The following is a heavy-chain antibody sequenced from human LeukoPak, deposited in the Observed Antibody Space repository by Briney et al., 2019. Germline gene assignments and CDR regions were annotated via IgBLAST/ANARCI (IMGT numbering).Heavy chain of an antibody. J-gene: IGHJ4*02. V-gene: IGHV4-59*01. CDR3: ARVFMGSSWHFDY. D-gene: IGHD6-13*01. CDR1: GGSISSYY. CDR2: IYYSGST. Sequence: PSETLSLTCTVSGGSISSYYWSWIRQPPGKGLEWIGYIYYSGSTNYNPSLKSRATISVDTSKNQFSLKLSSVTAADTAVYYCARVFMGSSWHFDYWGQGTPVTVSS.